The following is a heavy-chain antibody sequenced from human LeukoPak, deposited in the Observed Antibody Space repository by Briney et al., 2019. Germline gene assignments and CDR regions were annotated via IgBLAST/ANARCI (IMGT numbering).Heavy chain of an antibody. D-gene: IGHD2-2*02. Sequence: SVKVSCKASGGTFSSYAISWVRQAPGQGLEWMGGIIPIFGTANYAQQFQGRVTITADESTSTAYMELSSLRSEDTAVYYCAKGYCSSTSCYTGTGWFDPWGQGTLVTVSS. CDR1: GGTFSSYA. CDR3: AKGYCSSTSCYTGTGWFDP. V-gene: IGHV1-69*01. J-gene: IGHJ5*02. CDR2: IIPIFGTA.